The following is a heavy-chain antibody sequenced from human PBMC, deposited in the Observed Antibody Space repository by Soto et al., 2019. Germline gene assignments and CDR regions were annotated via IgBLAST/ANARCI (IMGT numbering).Heavy chain of an antibody. Sequence: QVQLVQYGAEVLNPGSSLKVSCKASGDTLGSYAFSWVRQALGQGLEWLGGIIPILRSVSYAQRFQGRLTLTADTSSRTVFMELTRLTSEDTADYYCATEGVSVPAGTFEYWGQGTLGTVSS. CDR3: ATEGVSVPAGTFEY. CDR2: IIPILRSV. CDR1: GDTLGSYA. D-gene: IGHD2-2*01. J-gene: IGHJ4*02. V-gene: IGHV1-69*06.